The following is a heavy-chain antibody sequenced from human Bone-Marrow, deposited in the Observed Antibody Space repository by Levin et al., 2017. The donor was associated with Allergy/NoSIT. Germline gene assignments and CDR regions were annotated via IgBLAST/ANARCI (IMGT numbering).Heavy chain of an antibody. CDR1: GYPFTGHY. CDR2: VSPRSGVT. V-gene: IGHV1-2*06. J-gene: IGHJ4*02. Sequence: PGGSLRLSCKASGYPFTGHYMHWVRQAPGQGLEWMGRVSPRSGVTSYAQRFQGRVTMTRDTSISTTYMELSSLRFDDTAIYYCARDSSDAASIPYFDYWGQGTLVTVSS. D-gene: IGHD3-22*01. CDR3: ARDSSDAASIPYFDY.